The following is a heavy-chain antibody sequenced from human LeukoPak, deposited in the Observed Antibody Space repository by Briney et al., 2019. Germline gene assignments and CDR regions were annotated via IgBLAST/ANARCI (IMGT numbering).Heavy chain of an antibody. J-gene: IGHJ4*02. CDR1: GGSISSYY. CDR2: IYRTGST. D-gene: IGHD3-22*01. CDR3: ARGGYDGSGYYRY. Sequence: SETLSLTCTVSGGSISSYYWGWIRQPPGKGLEWIGSIYRTGSTYYNPSFDSRVTISLDTSRNQFSLKLNSVTAADTAMYYCARGGYDGSGYYRYWGQGTLVAVSS. V-gene: IGHV4-38-2*02.